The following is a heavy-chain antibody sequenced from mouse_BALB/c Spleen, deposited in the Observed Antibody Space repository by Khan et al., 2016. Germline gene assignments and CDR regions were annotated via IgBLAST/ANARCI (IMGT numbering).Heavy chain of an antibody. Sequence: EVKLLESGGGLVQPGGSLKLSCAASGFDFSRYWMSWVRQAPGQGLEWIGAINPDSSTTNYPPSLQDKFILSRDNAKNTLYLQMSKVRSEDTALYYCAGPFTTEYDCWDEATLVAVSA. CDR2: INPDSSTT. J-gene: IGHJ3*01. CDR3: AGPFTTEYDC. D-gene: IGHD1-1*01. V-gene: IGHV4-1*02. CDR1: GFDFSRYW.